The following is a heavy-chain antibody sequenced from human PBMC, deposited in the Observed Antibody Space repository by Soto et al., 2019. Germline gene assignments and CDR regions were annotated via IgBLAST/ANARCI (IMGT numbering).Heavy chain of an antibody. D-gene: IGHD4-17*01. J-gene: IGHJ4*02. Sequence: XGSLKLSCRASGYTLSNYYIIWVRQAPGKGLEWVANIRQDGGEKYYVDSVKGRFTISRDNTQNSMYLQMNSLRAEDTAVYYCARAPDYGPHLDSWGQGILVTVSS. CDR2: IRQDGGEK. V-gene: IGHV3-7*03. CDR1: GYTLSNYY. CDR3: ARAPDYGPHLDS.